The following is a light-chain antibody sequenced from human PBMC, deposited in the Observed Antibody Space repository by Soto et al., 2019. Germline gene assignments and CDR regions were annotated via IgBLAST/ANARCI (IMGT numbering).Light chain of an antibody. CDR3: QQRSNWPPLT. CDR1: QKISSY. CDR2: DAS. Sequence: EIVLTQSPGTLSLSPGERATLSCRASQKISSYLAWYQQKPGQAPRLLSYDASNRATGIPARFSGSGAGTDCTLTISSLEPEDFAVYYCQQRSNWPPLTFGGGTKVEIK. J-gene: IGKJ4*01. V-gene: IGKV3-11*01.